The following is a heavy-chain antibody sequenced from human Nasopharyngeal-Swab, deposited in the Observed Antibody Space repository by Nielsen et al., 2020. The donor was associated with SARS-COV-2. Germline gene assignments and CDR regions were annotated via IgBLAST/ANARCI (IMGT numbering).Heavy chain of an antibody. CDR3: ARGVRGDDFDY. J-gene: IGHJ4*02. CDR1: GGSISSGGYY. D-gene: IGHD3-10*02. V-gene: IGHV4-31*03. CDR2: IYYSGST. Sequence: SETLSLTCTVSGGSISSGGYYWSWIRQHPGKGLEWIGYIYYSGSTYYNPSLKSRVTISVDTSKNQFSLKLSSVTAADTAVYYCARGVRGDDFDYWGQGTLVTVSS.